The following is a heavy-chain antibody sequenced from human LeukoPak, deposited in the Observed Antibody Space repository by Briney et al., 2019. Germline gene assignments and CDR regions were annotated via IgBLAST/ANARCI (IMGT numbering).Heavy chain of an antibody. CDR3: ARARYDILTGRNFLFDY. V-gene: IGHV4-59*12. CDR2: IYYSGST. Sequence: PSETLSLTCTVSGGSISSYYWSWIRQPPGKGLEWIGYIYYSGSTNYNPSLKSRVTISVDTSKNQFSLKLSSVTAADTAVYYCARARYDILTGRNFLFDYWGQGTLVTVSS. D-gene: IGHD3-9*01. CDR1: GGSISSYY. J-gene: IGHJ4*02.